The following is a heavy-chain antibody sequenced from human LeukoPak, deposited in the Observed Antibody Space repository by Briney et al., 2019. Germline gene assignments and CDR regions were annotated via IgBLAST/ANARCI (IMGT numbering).Heavy chain of an antibody. J-gene: IGHJ4*02. CDR3: ARDAGLSASSPLPYY. V-gene: IGHV3-11*01. CDR1: GFTFSDYY. CDR2: ISSSGSTI. D-gene: IGHD2-8*01. Sequence: KSGGSLRLSCAASGFTFSDYYMSWIRQAPGKGLEWVSYISSSGSTIYYADSVKGRFTISRNNAKNSLYLQMNSLRAEDTAVYYCARDAGLSASSPLPYYWGQGTLVTVSS.